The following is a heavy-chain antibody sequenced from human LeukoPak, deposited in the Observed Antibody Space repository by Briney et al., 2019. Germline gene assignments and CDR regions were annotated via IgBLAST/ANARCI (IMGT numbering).Heavy chain of an antibody. CDR3: ARDSHYYGSGSYPGYYYYYYYMDV. CDR2: MNPNSGNT. CDR1: GYTFTSYD. Sequence: GASVKVSCKASGYTFTSYDINWVRQATGQGLEWMGWMNPNSGNTGYAQKFQGRVTMTRNTSISTAYMELSSLRSEDTAVYYCARDSHYYGSGSYPGYYYYYYYMDVWGKGTTVTVSS. D-gene: IGHD3-10*01. J-gene: IGHJ6*03. V-gene: IGHV1-8*01.